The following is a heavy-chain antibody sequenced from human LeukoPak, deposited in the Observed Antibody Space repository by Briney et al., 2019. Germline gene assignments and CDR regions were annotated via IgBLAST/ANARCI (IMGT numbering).Heavy chain of an antibody. V-gene: IGHV4-4*02. CDR2: IYHSGST. CDR1: GFTVSSNY. D-gene: IGHD6-19*01. J-gene: IGHJ4*02. Sequence: GSLRLSCAASGFTVSSNYMSWVRQPPGKGLEWIGEIYHSGSTNYNPSLKSRVTISVDKSKNQFSLKLSSVTAADTAVYYCARVGGIAVAGPPHWGQGTLVTVSS. CDR3: ARVGGIAVAGPPH.